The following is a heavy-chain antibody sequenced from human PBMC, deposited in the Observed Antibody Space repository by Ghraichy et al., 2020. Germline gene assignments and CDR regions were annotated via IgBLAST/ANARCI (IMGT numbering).Heavy chain of an antibody. CDR2: IFSSSSYI. D-gene: IGHD5-24*01. Sequence: GGSLRLSCAASGFTFSSYSMNWVRQAPGKGLEWVSSIFSSSSYIYYADSVKGRFTISRDNAKNSLYLQMNSLRAEDTAVYYCARGASRWPASAEYFQHWGQGTLVTVSS. CDR1: GFTFSSYS. CDR3: ARGASRWPASAEYFQH. V-gene: IGHV3-21*01. J-gene: IGHJ1*01.